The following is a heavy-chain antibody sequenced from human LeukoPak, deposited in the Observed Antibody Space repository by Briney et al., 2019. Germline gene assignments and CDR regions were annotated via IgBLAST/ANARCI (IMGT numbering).Heavy chain of an antibody. J-gene: IGHJ5*02. Sequence: SETLSLTCTVSGGSISSYYWSWIRQPAGKGLEWIGRIYTSGSTNYNPSLKSRVTMSGDTSKDQFSLKLSSVTAADTAVYYCAREPTPGIAARRFDPWGQGTLVTVSS. D-gene: IGHD6-13*01. CDR1: GGSISSYY. CDR3: AREPTPGIAARRFDP. CDR2: IYTSGST. V-gene: IGHV4-4*07.